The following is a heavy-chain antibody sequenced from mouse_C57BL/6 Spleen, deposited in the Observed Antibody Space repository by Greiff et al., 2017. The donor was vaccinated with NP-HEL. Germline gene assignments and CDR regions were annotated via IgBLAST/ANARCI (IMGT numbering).Heavy chain of an antibody. V-gene: IGHV1-53*01. CDR1: GYTFTSYW. CDR3: ASPSYYDGSSYFGY. Sequence: QVQLQQPGTELVKPGASVKLSCKASGYTFTSYWMPWVKQRPGQGLEWMGNINPSNGGTNYNEKFKSKATLTVDKSSSTAYMQLSSLTSEDSSVYYWASPSYYDGSSYFGYWGQGTTLTVSS. J-gene: IGHJ2*01. D-gene: IGHD1-1*01. CDR2: INPSNGGT.